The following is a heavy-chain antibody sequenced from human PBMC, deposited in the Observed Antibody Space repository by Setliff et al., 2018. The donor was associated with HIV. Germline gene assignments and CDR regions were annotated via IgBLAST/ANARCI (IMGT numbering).Heavy chain of an antibody. V-gene: IGHV4-39*01. CDR3: TIPASSLAPN. J-gene: IGHJ4*02. CDR2: IRSSGGT. CDR1: GASISSHNYY. Sequence: SETLSLTCTVSGASISSHNYYWGWIRQSPGKGLEWIASIRSSGGTYYNPSLQSRVVISVDTSSNQISLKLTSVTAADTAVYYCTIPASSLAPNWGRGTQVTVSS.